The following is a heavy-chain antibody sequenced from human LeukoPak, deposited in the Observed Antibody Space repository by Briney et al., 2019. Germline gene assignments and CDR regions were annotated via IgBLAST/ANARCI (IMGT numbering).Heavy chain of an antibody. CDR1: GGSFSGYY. CDR3: ARGVAGDIVVVPAAIGAGPLDY. CDR2: INHSGST. J-gene: IGHJ4*02. V-gene: IGHV4-34*01. D-gene: IGHD2-2*01. Sequence: PSETLSLLCAVYGGSFSGYYWSWLRQPPGKGLEWIGEINHSGSTNYNPSLKSRVTISVDTSKNQFSLKLSSVTAADTAVYYCARGVAGDIVVVPAAIGAGPLDYWGQGTLVTVSS.